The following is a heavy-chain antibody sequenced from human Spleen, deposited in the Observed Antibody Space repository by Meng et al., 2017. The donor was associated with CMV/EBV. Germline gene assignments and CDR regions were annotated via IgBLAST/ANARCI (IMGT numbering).Heavy chain of an antibody. J-gene: IGHJ3*02. CDR1: SYA. D-gene: IGHD3-3*01. CDR2: ISSSSSYI. CDR3: ARDPVVRLEWLPQPPSDAFDI. V-gene: IGHV3-21*01. Sequence: SYAMTWVRQAPGKGLEWVSSISSSSSYIYYADSVKGRFTISRDNAKNSLYLQMNSLRAEDTAVYYCARDPVVRLEWLPQPPSDAFDIWGQGTMVTVSS.